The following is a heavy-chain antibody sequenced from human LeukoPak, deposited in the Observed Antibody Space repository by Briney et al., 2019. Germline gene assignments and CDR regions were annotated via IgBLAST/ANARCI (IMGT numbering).Heavy chain of an antibody. D-gene: IGHD1-14*01. V-gene: IGHV3-74*01. CDR1: GFTFSSDW. CDR3: AKDNPIEEVPGLGPGN. CDR2: ISTDGSST. Sequence: GGSLRLSCAASGFTFSSDWMHWVRQAPGKGLVWVSRISTDGSSTYSADSVKGRFTISRDNTKNTLYLQMNSLRTEDTAVYYCAKDNPIEEVPGLGPGNWGQGTLVTVSS. J-gene: IGHJ4*02.